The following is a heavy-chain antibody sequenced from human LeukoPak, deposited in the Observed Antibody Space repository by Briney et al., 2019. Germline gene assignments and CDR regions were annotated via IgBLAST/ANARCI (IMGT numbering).Heavy chain of an antibody. J-gene: IGHJ4*02. CDR2: ISSGSSYI. CDR3: ARDWVVGNRPYYFDY. V-gene: IGHV3-21*01. CDR1: GFTFSSYS. D-gene: IGHD4-23*01. Sequence: GGSLRLSCAASGFTFSSYSMDWVRQAPGQGLEWVSSISSGSSYIYYADSVKGRFTISRDNAKKSLYLQMNSLIAEDTAVYYCARDWVVGNRPYYFDYWGLGTLVTVSS.